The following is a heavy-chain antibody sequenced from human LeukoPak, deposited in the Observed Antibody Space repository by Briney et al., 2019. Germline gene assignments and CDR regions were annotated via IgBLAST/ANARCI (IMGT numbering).Heavy chain of an antibody. CDR3: ARGGTNDYGFDY. Sequence: AVKVSCRASGGTFSSYAISWVRQAPGQGLEWMGGIIPIFGTANYAQKFQGRVTITADESTSTAYMELSSLRSEDTAVYYCARGGTNDYGFDYWGQGTLVTVSS. J-gene: IGHJ4*02. V-gene: IGHV1-69*13. CDR2: IIPIFGTA. D-gene: IGHD4-17*01. CDR1: GGTFSSYA.